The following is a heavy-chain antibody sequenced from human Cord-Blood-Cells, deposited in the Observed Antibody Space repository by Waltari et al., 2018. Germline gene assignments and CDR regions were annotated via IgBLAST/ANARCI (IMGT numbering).Heavy chain of an antibody. V-gene: IGHV3-23*01. CDR3: AKDPGGDYWYFDL. CDR1: GFTFSSYA. CDR2: ISGSGGST. J-gene: IGHJ2*01. D-gene: IGHD4-17*01. Sequence: EVQLLESGGGLVQPGGSLRLSCAASGFTFSSYAMSWVRQGPGKGLEWVSGISGSGGSTYYADSVKGRFTISRDNSKNTLYLQMNSLRAEDTAVYYCAKDPGGDYWYFDLWGRGTLVTVSS.